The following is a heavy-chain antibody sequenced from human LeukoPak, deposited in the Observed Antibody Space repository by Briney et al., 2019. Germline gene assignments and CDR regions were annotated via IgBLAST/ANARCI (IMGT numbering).Heavy chain of an antibody. D-gene: IGHD6-6*01. V-gene: IGHV3-33*08. CDR3: ARGGAARRPLDY. CDR1: GFTFSSYS. Sequence: PGGSLRLSCAASGFTFSSYSMNWVRQAPGKGLEWVAVIWYDGSNKYYADSVKGRFTISRDNSKNTLYLQMNSLRAEDTAVYYCARGGAARRPLDYWGQGTLVTVSS. J-gene: IGHJ4*02. CDR2: IWYDGSNK.